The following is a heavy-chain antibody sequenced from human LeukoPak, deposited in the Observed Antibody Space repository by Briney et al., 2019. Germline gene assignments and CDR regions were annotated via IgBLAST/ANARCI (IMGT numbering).Heavy chain of an antibody. CDR2: ISGSGGST. D-gene: IGHD3-22*01. CDR1: GFTFSSYA. J-gene: IGHJ4*02. V-gene: IGHV3-23*01. Sequence: GSLRLSCAASGFTFSSYAMSWVRQAPGKGLEWVSAISGSGGSTYYADSVKGWFTISRDNSKNTLYLQMNSLRAEDTAVYYCAKSDDSSGYSPEDYWGQGTLVTVSS. CDR3: AKSDDSSGYSPEDY.